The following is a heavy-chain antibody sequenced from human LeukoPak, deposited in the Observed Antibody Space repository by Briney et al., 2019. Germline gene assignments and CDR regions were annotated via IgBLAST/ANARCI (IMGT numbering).Heavy chain of an antibody. CDR2: IYPGDSDT. Sequence: GESLKISCKGSGYSFTSYWIGWVRQMPGKGLEWMGIIYPGDSDTRYSPSFQGQVTISADKSISTAYLQWSSLKASDTAMYYCARLTMVRGVIRQIDYWGQGTLATVSS. J-gene: IGHJ4*02. CDR1: GYSFTSYW. CDR3: ARLTMVRGVIRQIDY. D-gene: IGHD3-10*01. V-gene: IGHV5-51*01.